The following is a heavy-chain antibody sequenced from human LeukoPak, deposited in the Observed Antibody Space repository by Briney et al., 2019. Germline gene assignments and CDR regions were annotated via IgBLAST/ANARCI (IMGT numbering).Heavy chain of an antibody. CDR2: IFYSGGA. CDR3: ARVYYSNSYDYWYFDL. J-gene: IGHJ2*01. Sequence: SETLSLTCTVSGGSIRSYYWSWIRQPRGKGLEWIGYIFYSGGANYNPSLKSRVTISVDTSKNQFSLKLTSVTAADTAVYYCARVYYSNSYDYWYFDLWGRGTLVTVSS. CDR1: GGSIRSYY. D-gene: IGHD6-13*01. V-gene: IGHV4-59*01.